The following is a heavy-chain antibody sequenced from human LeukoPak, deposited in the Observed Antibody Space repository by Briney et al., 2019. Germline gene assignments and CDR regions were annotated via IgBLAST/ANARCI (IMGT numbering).Heavy chain of an antibody. CDR1: GFTFSTYS. CDR3: AKSDGFDY. V-gene: IGHV3-48*01. Sequence: GGSLRLSCAASGFTFSTYSMSWVRQAPGKGLEWVSYISSSSSTIYYADAVKGRFTISRDNAKNSLYLQMNSLRAEDTAMYYCAKSDGFDYWGQGTLVTVSS. J-gene: IGHJ4*02. CDR2: ISSSSSTI. D-gene: IGHD5-24*01.